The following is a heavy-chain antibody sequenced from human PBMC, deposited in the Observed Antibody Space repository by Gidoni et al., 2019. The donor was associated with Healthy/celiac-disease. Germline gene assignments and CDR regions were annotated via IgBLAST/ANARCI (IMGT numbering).Heavy chain of an antibody. Sequence: QVQLVESGVGVVQPVRSLRLSCAASGFTSSSYAMHWVRQAPGKGLEWVAVISYDGSNKYYADSVKGRFTISRDNSKNTLYLQMNSLRAEDTAVYYCAGDSSSPPAGYYYIDVWGKGTTVTVSS. J-gene: IGHJ6*03. V-gene: IGHV3-30*01. CDR1: GFTSSSYA. CDR3: AGDSSSPPAGYYYIDV. D-gene: IGHD6-13*01. CDR2: ISYDGSNK.